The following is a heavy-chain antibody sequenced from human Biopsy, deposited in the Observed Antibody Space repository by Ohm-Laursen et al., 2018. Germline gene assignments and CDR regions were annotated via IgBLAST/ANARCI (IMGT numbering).Heavy chain of an antibody. CDR1: GFTFSDHY. Sequence: SLRLSCTATGFTFSDHYMDWFSQAPGKGLEWLAVITFDGRGEYYADSLQGRFTISRDNHKNTVDLQMNTLRPEDTAVYFCARDGKRWDYTTYFSWHFDLWGRGTLVTVSS. CDR2: ITFDGRGE. CDR3: ARDGKRWDYTTYFSWHFDL. V-gene: IGHV3-30*03. J-gene: IGHJ2*01. D-gene: IGHD4-11*01.